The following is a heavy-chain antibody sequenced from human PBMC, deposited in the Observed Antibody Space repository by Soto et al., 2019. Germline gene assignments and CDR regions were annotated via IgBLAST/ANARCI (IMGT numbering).Heavy chain of an antibody. CDR1: GGSISTSNW. CDR3: ARTSTSGTRFDY. V-gene: IGHV4-4*02. CDR2: VYHSGST. J-gene: IGHJ4*02. Sequence: QVQLQESGPGLVKPSGTLSLTCAVSGGSISTSNWWRWVRQPPGKGLEWIGEVYHSGSTNYNPSVKSRVAMSVDKSKNQFSLKLNSVTDADTALYYCARTSTSGTRFDYCGQGSLVTVSS. D-gene: IGHD1-1*01.